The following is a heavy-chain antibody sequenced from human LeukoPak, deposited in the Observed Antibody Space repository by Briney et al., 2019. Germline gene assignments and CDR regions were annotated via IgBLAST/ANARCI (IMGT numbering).Heavy chain of an antibody. D-gene: IGHD7-27*01. Sequence: PGGSLRLSCAASGFTFSNAWMSWVRQAPGKGLEWVANIKQDGSEKQYVDSVKGRFAISRDNAENSLYLQMNSLKAEDTAVYYCGRFTRSGDSVYWGQGTLVTVSS. CDR1: GFTFSNAW. CDR2: IKQDGSEK. J-gene: IGHJ4*02. V-gene: IGHV3-7*04. CDR3: GRFTRSGDSVY.